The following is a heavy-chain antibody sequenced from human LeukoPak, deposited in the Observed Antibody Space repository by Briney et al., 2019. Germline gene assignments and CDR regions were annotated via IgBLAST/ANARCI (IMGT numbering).Heavy chain of an antibody. J-gene: IGHJ4*02. Sequence: SVKVSCKASGGTFSSYAISWVRQAPGQGLEWMGGIIPILGTANYAQKFQGRVTITADESTSTAYMELSSLRSEDTAVYYCARDASPYYYDSSGYPGRFDYWGQGTLVTVSS. V-gene: IGHV1-69*01. CDR1: GGTFSSYA. CDR3: ARDASPYYYDSSGYPGRFDY. CDR2: IIPILGTA. D-gene: IGHD3-22*01.